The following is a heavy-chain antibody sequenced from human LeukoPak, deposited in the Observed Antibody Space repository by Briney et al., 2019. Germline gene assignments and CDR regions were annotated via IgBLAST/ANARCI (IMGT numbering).Heavy chain of an antibody. CDR2: ISSSSTI. CDR1: GFTFSSYS. CDR3: ARVGSSGSSDGY. Sequence: PVGSLRLSCAASGFTFSSYSMNWVRQAPGKGLEWVSYISSSSTIYYADSVKGRFTISRDNAKNSLYLQMNSLRAEDTAVYYCARVGSSGSSDGYWGQGTLVTVSS. D-gene: IGHD3-22*01. V-gene: IGHV3-48*01. J-gene: IGHJ4*02.